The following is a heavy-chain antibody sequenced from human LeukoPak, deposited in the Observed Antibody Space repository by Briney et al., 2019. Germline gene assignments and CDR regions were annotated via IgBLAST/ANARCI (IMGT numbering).Heavy chain of an antibody. CDR3: ASAPTYYYDSSGYYYFDY. CDR2: IIPILGIA. V-gene: IGHV1-69*02. J-gene: IGHJ4*02. Sequence: VASVKVSCKAAGATFSSYTISWVRQPPGQGLEWMGRIIPILGIANYAQKFQGRVTITADKSTSTAYMELSSLRSEDTAVYYCASAPTYYYDSSGYYYFDYGGQGTLVTVSS. CDR1: GATFSSYT. D-gene: IGHD3-22*01.